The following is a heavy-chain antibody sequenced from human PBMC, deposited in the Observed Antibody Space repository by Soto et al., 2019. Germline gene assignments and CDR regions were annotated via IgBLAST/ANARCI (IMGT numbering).Heavy chain of an antibody. V-gene: IGHV3-23*01. CDR3: AKGGPFTGGFDP. CDR2: ISGRSAVP. J-gene: IGHJ5*02. CDR1: GLTLRSYA. D-gene: IGHD3-16*01. Sequence: EGQLLQSGGDLVQPGGSLRLSCAGSGLTLRSYAMTWIRQTQEKGLEWVSTISGRSAVPSYADFVNGRFTVSRDNSKNTVYLQINSLRPDDTAIYYCAKGGPFTGGFDPWGQGTLVTVSA.